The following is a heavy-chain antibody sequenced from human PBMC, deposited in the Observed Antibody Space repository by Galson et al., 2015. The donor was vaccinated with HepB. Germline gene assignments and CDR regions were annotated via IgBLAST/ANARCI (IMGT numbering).Heavy chain of an antibody. CDR3: ARGAPAGFGELLV. D-gene: IGHD3-10*01. Sequence: SLRLSCAASGFTFSSYEMNWVRQAPGKGLEWVSYISSSGSTIYYADSVKGRFTISRDNAKNSLYLQMNSLRAEDTAVYYCARGAPAGFGELLVWGQGTLVTVSS. J-gene: IGHJ4*02. V-gene: IGHV3-48*03. CDR1: GFTFSSYE. CDR2: ISSSGSTI.